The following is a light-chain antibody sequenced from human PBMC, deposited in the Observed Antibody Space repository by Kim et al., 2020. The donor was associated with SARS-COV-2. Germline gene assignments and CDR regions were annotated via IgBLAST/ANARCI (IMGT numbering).Light chain of an antibody. J-gene: IGKJ2*01. CDR1: QSVLYSSNNKNY. CDR3: QQYYSIPYT. CDR2: WAS. V-gene: IGKV4-1*01. Sequence: DIVMTQSPDPLAVSLGERATINCKSSQSVLYSSNNKNYLAWYQQKPGQPPKLLIYWASTRESGVPDRFSGSGSGTDFTLTISSLQAEDVAVYYCQQYYSIPYTFCQGTKLEI.